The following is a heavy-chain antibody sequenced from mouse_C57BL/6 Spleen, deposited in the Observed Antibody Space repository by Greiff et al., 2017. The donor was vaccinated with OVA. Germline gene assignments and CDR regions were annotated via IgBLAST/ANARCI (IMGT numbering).Heavy chain of an antibody. Sequence: EVQGVESGGGLVKPGGSLKLSCAASGFTFSDYGMHWVRQAPEKGLEWVAYISSGSSTIYYADTVKGRFTISRDNAKNTLFLQMTSLRSEDTAMYYCARIRIYDYDGFAYWGQGTLVTVSA. J-gene: IGHJ3*01. CDR2: ISSGSSTI. CDR1: GFTFSDYG. V-gene: IGHV5-17*01. CDR3: ARIRIYDYDGFAY. D-gene: IGHD2-4*01.